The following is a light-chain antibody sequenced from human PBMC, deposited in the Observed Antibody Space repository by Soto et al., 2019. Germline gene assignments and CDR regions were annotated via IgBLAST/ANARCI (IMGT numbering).Light chain of an antibody. CDR1: QSVNTD. J-gene: IGKJ1*01. V-gene: IGKV3-15*01. CDR2: GAS. CDR3: QQYNNWPPK. Sequence: EIVMTQSPATLSVSPGERATLSCRASQSVNTDLAWYQQKPGQAPRLLIYGASTRATGIPARFSGSGSGTEFTLTISSLQSEDFAVYYCQQYNNWPPKFGQGTKVDIK.